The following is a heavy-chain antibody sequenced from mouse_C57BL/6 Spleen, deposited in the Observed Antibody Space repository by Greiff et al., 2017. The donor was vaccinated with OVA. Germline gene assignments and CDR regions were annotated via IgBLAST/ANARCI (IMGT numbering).Heavy chain of an antibody. CDR3: ASEDWGDY. D-gene: IGHD4-1*01. CDR1: GYTFTSYW. CDR2: INTSSGYT. V-gene: IGHV1-7*01. J-gene: IGHJ4*01. Sequence: QVQLQQSGAELAKPGASVKLSCKASGYTFTSYWMHWVKQRPGQGLEWIGYINTSSGYTTYIQKFKDKATLTADKSTSTAYMQLSSLTYEDSSVYYYASEDWGDYWGQGTSLTVSS.